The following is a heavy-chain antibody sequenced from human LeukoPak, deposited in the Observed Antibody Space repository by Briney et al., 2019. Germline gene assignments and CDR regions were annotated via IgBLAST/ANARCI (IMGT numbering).Heavy chain of an antibody. CDR1: GGSISSGSYY. J-gene: IGHJ4*02. V-gene: IGHV4-61*02. CDR2: VYTSGST. CDR3: ARVSSQWLVPDY. Sequence: SQTLSLTCTVSGGSISSGSYYWSWIRQPAGKGLEWIGRVYTSGSTNYNPSLKSRVTISVDTSKNQFSLKLSSVTAADTAVYYCARVSSQWLVPDYWGQGTLVTVSS. D-gene: IGHD6-19*01.